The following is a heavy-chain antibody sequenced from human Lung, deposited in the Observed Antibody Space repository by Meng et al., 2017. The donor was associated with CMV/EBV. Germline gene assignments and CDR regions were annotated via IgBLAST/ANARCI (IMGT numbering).Heavy chain of an antibody. J-gene: IGHJ1*01. CDR3: LRRSGGSV. D-gene: IGHD3-10*01. CDR1: GDSITNHNW. CDR2: IPHRGSS. Sequence: QGPLRESGPALVQPSETLSLTSAVSGDSITNHNWWAWVRQPPGKGLEWIGEIPHRGSSAYNPSLKSRVSMSIDKSKNQFSLKLTSVTAADTAVYHCLRRSGGSVWGQGTLVTVSS. V-gene: IGHV4-4*02.